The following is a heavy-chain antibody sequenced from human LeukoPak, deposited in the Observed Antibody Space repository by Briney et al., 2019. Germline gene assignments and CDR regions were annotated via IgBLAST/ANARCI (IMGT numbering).Heavy chain of an antibody. CDR3: ASEGRGSYGVVIDY. V-gene: IGHV3-21*01. CDR1: GFTFSSYS. D-gene: IGHD1-26*01. CDR2: ISSSSSYI. Sequence: GGSLRLSCAASGFTFSSYSMNWVRQAPGKGLEWVSSISSSSSYIYYADSVKGRFTISRDNAKNSLYLQTNSLRAEDTAVYYCASEGRGSYGVVIDYWGQGTLVTVSS. J-gene: IGHJ4*02.